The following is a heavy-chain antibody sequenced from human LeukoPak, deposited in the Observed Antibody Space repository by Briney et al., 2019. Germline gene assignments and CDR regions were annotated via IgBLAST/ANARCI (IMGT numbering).Heavy chain of an antibody. CDR3: ARGGDPFDY. CDR2: IYCSGST. J-gene: IGHJ4*02. D-gene: IGHD4-17*01. CDR1: GGSISSSSYY. Sequence: SETLSLTCTVSGGSISSSSYYWGWIRQPPGKGLEWIGSIYCSGSTYYNPSLKSRVTISVDTSKNQFSLKLSSVTAADTAVYYCARGGDPFDYWGQGTLVTVSS. V-gene: IGHV4-39*01.